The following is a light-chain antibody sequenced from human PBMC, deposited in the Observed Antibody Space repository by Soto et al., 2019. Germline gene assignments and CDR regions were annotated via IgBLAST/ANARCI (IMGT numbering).Light chain of an antibody. J-gene: IGKJ4*01. CDR2: ASS. V-gene: IGKV1-39*01. Sequence: DIQLTQSPSSLSASVGARVTISCRASQTISTYVNWYQLKPGKAPKLLIFASSTLQSGVPSRFSGSGSGADFSLTISSLQPEDFATYYCQQSYSNILSFGGGTRVEL. CDR3: QQSYSNILS. CDR1: QTISTY.